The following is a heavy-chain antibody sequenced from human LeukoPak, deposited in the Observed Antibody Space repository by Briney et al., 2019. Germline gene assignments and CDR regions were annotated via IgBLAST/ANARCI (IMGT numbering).Heavy chain of an antibody. CDR3: ATDPQHDGDY. Sequence: PGGSLRLSCAASGFTVSRNYMSWVRQAPGKGLEWVSVIYSGGSTYYADSVKGRFTISRDNSKNTLFLQMNSLRADDTAVYYCATDPQHDGDYWGQGTLVTVSS. CDR1: GFTVSRNY. V-gene: IGHV3-53*01. J-gene: IGHJ4*02. D-gene: IGHD1-1*01. CDR2: IYSGGST.